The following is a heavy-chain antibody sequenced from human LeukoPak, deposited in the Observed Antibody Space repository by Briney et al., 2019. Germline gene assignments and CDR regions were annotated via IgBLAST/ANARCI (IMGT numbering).Heavy chain of an antibody. CDR2: IYTSGST. J-gene: IGHJ4*02. CDR3: ASLKPRPSVDTAVVDY. Sequence: TSETLSLTCTVAGGSISSYYWSWIRQPAGKGLEWIGRIYTSGSTNYNPSLKTRVTISVDTSKNQFSLKLRSVTAEDTAVYYCASLKPRPSVDTAVVDYWGQGTLVTVSS. V-gene: IGHV4-4*07. CDR1: GGSISSYY. D-gene: IGHD5-18*01.